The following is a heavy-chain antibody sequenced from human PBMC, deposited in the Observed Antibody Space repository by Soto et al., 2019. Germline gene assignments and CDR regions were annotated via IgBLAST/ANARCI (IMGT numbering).Heavy chain of an antibody. CDR3: AHRVLRTVFGVVTTTAIYFYF. CDR2: IYWDDDK. J-gene: IGHJ4*02. V-gene: IGHV2-5*02. D-gene: IGHD3-3*01. CDR1: GFSLTTSGVG. Sequence: QITLNESGPTQVKPRQTLTLTCTFSGFSLTTSGVGVGWIRQSPGKAPEWLALIYWDDDKRYSPSLKSRLTITKDTSKNQLVLTMADLDPADTATYYCAHRVLRTVFGVVTTTAIYFYFWGQGPPAAVSS.